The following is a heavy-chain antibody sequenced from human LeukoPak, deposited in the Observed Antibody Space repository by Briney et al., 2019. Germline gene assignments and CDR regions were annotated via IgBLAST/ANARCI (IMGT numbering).Heavy chain of an antibody. J-gene: IGHJ4*02. V-gene: IGHV4-59*01. CDR3: AGGGYSYGHSFDY. CDR1: GGSISSYY. CDR2: IYYSGST. D-gene: IGHD5-18*01. Sequence: SETLSLTCTVSGGSISSYYWSWIRQPPGKGLEWIGYIYYSGSTNYNPSLKSRVTISVETSKNQFSLKLSSVTAADTAVYYCAGGGYSYGHSFDYWGQGTLVTVSS.